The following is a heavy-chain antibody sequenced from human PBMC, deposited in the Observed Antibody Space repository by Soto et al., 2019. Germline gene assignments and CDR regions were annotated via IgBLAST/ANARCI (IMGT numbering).Heavy chain of an antibody. V-gene: IGHV1-2*02. D-gene: IGHD3-22*01. Sequence: ASVKVSCKASGYTFTGYYMHWVRQAPGQGLEWMGWINPNSGGTNYAQEFQGRVTMTRDTSISTAYMELSRLRSDDTAVYYCATEWGYYYDSSGSDAFDIWGQGTMVTVSS. CDR3: ATEWGYYYDSSGSDAFDI. CDR1: GYTFTGYY. CDR2: INPNSGGT. J-gene: IGHJ3*02.